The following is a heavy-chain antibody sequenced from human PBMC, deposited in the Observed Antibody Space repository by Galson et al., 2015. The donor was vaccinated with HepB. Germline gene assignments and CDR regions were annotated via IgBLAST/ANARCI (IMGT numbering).Heavy chain of an antibody. CDR1: GFSLSTSGVG. J-gene: IGHJ4*02. Sequence: PALVKPTQTLTLTCTFSGFSLSTSGVGVGWIRQPPGKALEWLALIYWDDDKRYSPSLKSRLTITKDTSKNQVVLTMTNMDPVDTATYYCAHRRRGVGYPESFFDYWGQGTLVTVSS. CDR3: AHRRRGVGYPESFFDY. CDR2: IYWDDDK. V-gene: IGHV2-5*02. D-gene: IGHD6-13*01.